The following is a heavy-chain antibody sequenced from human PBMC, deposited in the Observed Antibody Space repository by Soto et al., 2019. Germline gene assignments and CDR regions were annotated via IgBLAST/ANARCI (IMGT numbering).Heavy chain of an antibody. J-gene: IGHJ3*02. CDR3: ATDHGITGTTGAFDI. V-gene: IGHV1-46*03. CDR2: INPSGGST. Sequence: QVQLVQSGAEVKKPGASVKVSCKASGYTFTSYYMHWVRQAPGQGLEWMGIINPSGGSTSYAQKFQGRVTMTRDTSTSTVYMELSSLRSEDTAVYYCATDHGITGTTGAFDIWGQGTMVTVSS. D-gene: IGHD1-20*01. CDR1: GYTFTSYY.